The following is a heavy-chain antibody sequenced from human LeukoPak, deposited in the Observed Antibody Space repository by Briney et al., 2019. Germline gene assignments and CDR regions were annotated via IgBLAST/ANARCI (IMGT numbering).Heavy chain of an antibody. CDR2: IYTSGST. CDR1: GGSVSSYY. CDR3: ARSTGIAAAGIGYFDY. V-gene: IGHV4-4*07. Sequence: PSETLSLTCTVSGGSVSSYYWSWIRQPAGKGLEWIGRIYTSGSTNYNPSLKSRVTMSVDTSKNQFSLKLSSVTAADTAVYYCARSTGIAAAGIGYFDYWGQGTLVTVSS. D-gene: IGHD6-13*01. J-gene: IGHJ4*02.